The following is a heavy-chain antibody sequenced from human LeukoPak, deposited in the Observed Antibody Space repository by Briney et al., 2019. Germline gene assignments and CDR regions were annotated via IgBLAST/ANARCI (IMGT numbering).Heavy chain of an antibody. D-gene: IGHD6-13*01. CDR2: ISGYGAST. CDR3: AKDLRDDPYSSSWYGPDS. Sequence: PGGSLRLSCAASGFTFTSYAMSWVRQAPGKGLQWVSYISGYGASTFYADSVKGRFTISRDNSKNTLYLQMNSLRAEDTALYYCAKDLRDDPYSSSWYGPDSWGQGTLVTVSS. J-gene: IGHJ4*02. CDR1: GFTFTSYA. V-gene: IGHV3-23*01.